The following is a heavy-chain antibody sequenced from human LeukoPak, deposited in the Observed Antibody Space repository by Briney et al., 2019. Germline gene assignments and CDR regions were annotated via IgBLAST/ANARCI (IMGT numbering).Heavy chain of an antibody. D-gene: IGHD3-10*01. CDR1: GGSFSGYY. Sequence: SETLSLTCAVYGGSFSGYYWSWIRQTPGKGLEWIGEINHSGSTNYNPSLKSRVTISVDTSKNQFSLKLSSVTAADTAVYYCARWFPSYWGQGTLVTVSS. CDR2: INHSGST. CDR3: ARWFPSY. J-gene: IGHJ4*02. V-gene: IGHV4-34*01.